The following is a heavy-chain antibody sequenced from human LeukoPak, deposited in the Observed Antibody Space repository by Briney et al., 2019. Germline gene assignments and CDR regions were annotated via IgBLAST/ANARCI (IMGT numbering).Heavy chain of an antibody. Sequence: LSLTCTVSGGSISSSSYYWGWIRQPPGKGLEWVSYISSSGSTIYYADSVKGRFTISRDNAKNSLYLQMNSLRAEDTAVYYCARDKIVGPTKLDSWGQGTLVTVSS. CDR1: GGSISSSSYY. CDR2: ISSSGSTI. V-gene: IGHV3-11*04. J-gene: IGHJ4*02. D-gene: IGHD1-26*01. CDR3: ARDKIVGPTKLDS.